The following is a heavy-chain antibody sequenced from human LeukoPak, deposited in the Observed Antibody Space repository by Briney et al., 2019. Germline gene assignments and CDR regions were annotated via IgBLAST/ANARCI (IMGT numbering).Heavy chain of an antibody. V-gene: IGHV3-48*01. CDR2: ISSSSSTI. CDR1: GFTFSSYS. D-gene: IGHD2-2*01. J-gene: IGHJ6*03. CDR3: ARDPSSLYYYYYYMDV. Sequence: PGGSLRLSCAASGFTFSSYSMNWVRQAPGKGLEWVSYISSSSSTIYHADSVKGRFTISRDNAKNSLYLQMNSLRAEDTAVYYCARDPSSLYYYYYYMDVWGKGTTVTVSS.